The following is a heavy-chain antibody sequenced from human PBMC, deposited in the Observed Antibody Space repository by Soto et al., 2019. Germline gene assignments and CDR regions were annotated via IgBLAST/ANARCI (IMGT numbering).Heavy chain of an antibody. CDR3: AKDQFYLDELLFEYCTNGVCGFDY. J-gene: IGHJ4*02. CDR1: GFTFSSYA. CDR2: ISGSGGST. D-gene: IGHD2-8*01. V-gene: IGHV3-23*01. Sequence: GGSLRLSCAASGFTFSSYAMSWVRQAPGKGLEWVSAISGSGGSTYYADSVKGRFTISRDNSKNTLYLQMNSLRAEDTAVYYCAKDQFYLDELLFEYCTNGVCGFDYWGQGTLVTVSS.